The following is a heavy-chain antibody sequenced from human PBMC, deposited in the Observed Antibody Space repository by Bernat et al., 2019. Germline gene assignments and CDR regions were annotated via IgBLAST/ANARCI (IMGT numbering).Heavy chain of an antibody. Sequence: EVQLVESGGGLVKPGGSLRLSCAASGFTFSSYSMNWVRQAPGKGLEWVSSISSSSSYIYYADSVKGRFTISRDNAKNSLYLQMNSLRAEDTAVYYCARDTPRGCTGGVCKSYYYYYMDVWGKGTTVTVSS. D-gene: IGHD2-8*02. CDR1: GFTFSSYS. CDR2: ISSSSSYI. CDR3: ARDTPRGCTGGVCKSYYYYYMDV. V-gene: IGHV3-21*01. J-gene: IGHJ6*03.